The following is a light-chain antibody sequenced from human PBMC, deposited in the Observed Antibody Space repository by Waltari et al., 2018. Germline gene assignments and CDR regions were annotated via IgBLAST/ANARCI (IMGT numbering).Light chain of an antibody. CDR2: AAS. CDR3: QQTYIAPYT. V-gene: IGKV1-39*01. Sequence: DIQMTQSPSSLSAYVGVRVTITCRAGQTISIYLNWFQQISGKAPKLLIYAASSLQSGVASRFSGSGSGTDFTLTISSLQPEDFATYYCQQTYIAPYTVGQGTKLEI. CDR1: QTISIY. J-gene: IGKJ2*01.